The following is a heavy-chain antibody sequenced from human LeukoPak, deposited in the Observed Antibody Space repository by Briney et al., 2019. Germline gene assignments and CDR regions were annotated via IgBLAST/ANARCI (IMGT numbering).Heavy chain of an antibody. D-gene: IGHD3-9*01. V-gene: IGHV3-21*01. Sequence: GGTLRLSCETSGFTFSNYGMTWVRQAPGKGLEWVSTVSGTSDRTYYVDSVKGRFTMSRDNAKNSLYLQMNSLRAEDTAVYYCARATTYDILTGYFDYWGQGTLVTVSS. J-gene: IGHJ4*02. CDR2: VSGTSDRT. CDR3: ARATTYDILTGYFDY. CDR1: GFTFSNYG.